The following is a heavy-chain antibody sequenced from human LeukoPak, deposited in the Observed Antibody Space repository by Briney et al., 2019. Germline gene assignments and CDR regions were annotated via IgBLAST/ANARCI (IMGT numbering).Heavy chain of an antibody. CDR2: ISGSGSST. CDR1: GFTFSSYA. J-gene: IGHJ5*02. CDR3: ARFHLILGFDP. D-gene: IGHD3-3*01. Sequence: GGSLRLSCAASGFTFSSYAMSWVRQAPGKGLEWVSAISGSGSSTYYADSVKGRFTISRDNSKNTLYLQMNSLRAEDTAVYYCARFHLILGFDPWGQGTLVTVSS. V-gene: IGHV3-23*01.